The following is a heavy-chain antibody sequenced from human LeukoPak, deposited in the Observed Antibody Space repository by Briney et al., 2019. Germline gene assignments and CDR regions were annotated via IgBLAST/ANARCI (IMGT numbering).Heavy chain of an antibody. V-gene: IGHV4-61*01. Sequence: PSETLSLTCTVSGGSVSSGSYYWSWIRQPPGKGLEWIGYIYYSGSTNYNPSLKSRVTISVDTSKNQFSLKLSSVTAADTAVYYCARTSIAARRANAFDIWGLGTMVTVSS. CDR1: GGSVSSGSYY. CDR2: IYYSGST. J-gene: IGHJ3*02. CDR3: ARTSIAARRANAFDI. D-gene: IGHD6-6*01.